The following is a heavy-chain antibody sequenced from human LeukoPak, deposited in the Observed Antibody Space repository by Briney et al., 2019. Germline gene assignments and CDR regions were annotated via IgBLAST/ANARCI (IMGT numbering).Heavy chain of an antibody. D-gene: IGHD6-13*01. Sequence: GGSLRLSCTASGFTFSSYAMSWVRQSPGKGLEWVANIKQDGSEKYYVDSVKRRFTIPRDNAKNSLYLQMNSLRAEDTAVYYCARDSREQLRVFDYWGQGTLVTVSS. V-gene: IGHV3-7*01. CDR2: IKQDGSEK. CDR3: ARDSREQLRVFDY. CDR1: GFTFSSYA. J-gene: IGHJ4*02.